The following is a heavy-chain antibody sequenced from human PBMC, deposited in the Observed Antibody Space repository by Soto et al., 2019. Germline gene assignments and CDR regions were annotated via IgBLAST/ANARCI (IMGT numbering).Heavy chain of an antibody. CDR2: VYRTGST. CDR1: GGSISTSNW. Sequence: QVQLQESGPGLVKPSGTLSLTCAVSGGSISTSNWWSWVRQPPGKGLEWIGEVYRTGSTNYNPSPEGRPTISGDKAKNQVPPKPTPGTAAETAGYYWGRARATKAAAANLDRWGQGTLVTVSS. CDR3: GRARATKAAAANLDR. J-gene: IGHJ5*02. V-gene: IGHV4-4*02. D-gene: IGHD6-13*01.